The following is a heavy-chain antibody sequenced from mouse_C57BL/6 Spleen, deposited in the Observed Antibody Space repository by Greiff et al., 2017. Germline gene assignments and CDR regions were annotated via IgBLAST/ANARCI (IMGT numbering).Heavy chain of an antibody. V-gene: IGHV3-6*01. CDR1: GYSITSGYY. CDR3: ARGGAMDY. Sequence: ESGPGLVKPSQSLSLTCSVTGYSITSGYYWNWIRQFPGNKLEWMGYISYDGSNNYNPSLKNRNSITRDTSKNQFFLKVNSVTTEDTATYYCARGGAMDYWGQGTSVTVSS. CDR2: ISYDGSN. J-gene: IGHJ4*01.